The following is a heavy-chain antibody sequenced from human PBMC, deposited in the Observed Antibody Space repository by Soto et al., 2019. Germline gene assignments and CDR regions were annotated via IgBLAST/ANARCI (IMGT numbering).Heavy chain of an antibody. CDR2: VWYDGTTK. V-gene: IGHV3-33*01. CDR1: GFTFRSCG. CDR3: ARDLSRSRNWKNDAFRI. D-gene: IGHD1-1*01. Sequence: QVQLVESGGGVVQPGRSLRLSCAVSGFTFRSCGMHWVRQAPGKGLEWVAVVWYDGTTKYYADSVKGRFTISRDTSNNMLYLQMNSLRAEDTAVYYCARDLSRSRNWKNDAFRIWGQGTVVTVSS. J-gene: IGHJ3*02.